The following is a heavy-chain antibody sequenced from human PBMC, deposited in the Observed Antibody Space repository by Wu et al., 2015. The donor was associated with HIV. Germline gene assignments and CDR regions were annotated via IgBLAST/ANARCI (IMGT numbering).Heavy chain of an antibody. D-gene: IGHD2-21*01. CDR2: INPSNGDT. CDR3: ARDWLQSYFFDN. J-gene: IGHJ4*02. V-gene: IGHV1-2*02. Sequence: QLVQSGAEVKKPGASVKVTCKASGYTFTGYYIHWVRQAPGEGLEWMGSINPSNGDTKYKQKFQGRITVTRDLSISTVSMELRSVKSDDTAVYFCARDWLQSYFFDNWGQGTXVTVSS. CDR1: GYTFTGYY.